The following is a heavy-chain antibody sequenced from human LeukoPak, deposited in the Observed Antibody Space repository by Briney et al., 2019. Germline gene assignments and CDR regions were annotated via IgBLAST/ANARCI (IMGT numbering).Heavy chain of an antibody. J-gene: IGHJ4*02. Sequence: TTSETLSLICTVSGGSISSYYWSWVRQPPGKGLEWIGYIYYSGSTNYNPSLKSRVTISVDTSKNQFSLKLSSVTAADTAVYYCARVSGSSWYYDYWGQGTLVTVSS. CDR2: IYYSGST. CDR3: ARVSGSSWYYDY. CDR1: GGSISSYY. D-gene: IGHD6-13*01. V-gene: IGHV4-59*01.